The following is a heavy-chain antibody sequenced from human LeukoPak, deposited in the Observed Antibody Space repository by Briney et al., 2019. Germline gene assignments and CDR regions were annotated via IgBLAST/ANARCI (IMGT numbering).Heavy chain of an antibody. CDR3: ARRGPYGVASYFDY. CDR2: IYYSGST. J-gene: IGHJ4*02. V-gene: IGHV4-59*08. D-gene: IGHD3-3*01. Sequence: PSGTLSLTCTDSGGSISSYYWSWIRQPPGKGLEWIGYIYYSGSTNYNPSLKSRVTISVDTSKNQFSLKLSSVTAADTAVYYCARRGPYGVASYFDYWGQGTLVTVSS. CDR1: GGSISSYY.